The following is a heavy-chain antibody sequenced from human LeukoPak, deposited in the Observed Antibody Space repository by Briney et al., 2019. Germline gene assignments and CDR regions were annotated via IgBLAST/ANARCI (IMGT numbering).Heavy chain of an antibody. Sequence: PGGSLRLSCAASGFTFSSHWMHWVRQAPGKGLVWVSHINTDGSSTRYADSVKGRFTISRDNAKNTLYLQMNSLRAEDTAVYYCGRVGAYYGSGSYSDYWGQGTLVTVSS. J-gene: IGHJ4*02. V-gene: IGHV3-74*01. CDR3: GRVGAYYGSGSYSDY. CDR2: INTDGSST. CDR1: GFTFSSHW. D-gene: IGHD3-10*01.